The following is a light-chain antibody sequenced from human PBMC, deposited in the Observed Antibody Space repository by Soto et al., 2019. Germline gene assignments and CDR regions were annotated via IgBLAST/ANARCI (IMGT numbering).Light chain of an antibody. CDR1: SSDVGDYNY. V-gene: IGLV2-8*01. Sequence: QSALTQPPSASGTPGQSVTIPCTGTSSDVGDYNYVSWYQQHPGKAPKLMIYEVSRRPSGVPDRFSGSKSGNTASLTVSGLQAEDDEDYYCCSNAGSNHLVFGGGTKLTVL. CDR3: CSNAGSNHLV. J-gene: IGLJ2*01. CDR2: EVS.